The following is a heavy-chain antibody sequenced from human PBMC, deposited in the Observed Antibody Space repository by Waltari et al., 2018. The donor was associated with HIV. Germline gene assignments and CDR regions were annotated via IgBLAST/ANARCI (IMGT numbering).Heavy chain of an antibody. V-gene: IGHV4-39*01. CDR3: ARQYAWFDILTGSPPTYFFDS. CDR1: GDSINSRTYY. J-gene: IGHJ4*02. Sequence: KLQQSGPRLVNPSETLTLTCIVSGDSINSRTYYWGWIRQSPGKGLEYLGSVYYSGSTYHNPSLNRRLTLSADTSKNQLSWRLISVTATDTGVYYCARQYAWFDILTGSPPTYFFDSWGPGTLVTVSS. D-gene: IGHD3-9*01. CDR2: VYYSGST.